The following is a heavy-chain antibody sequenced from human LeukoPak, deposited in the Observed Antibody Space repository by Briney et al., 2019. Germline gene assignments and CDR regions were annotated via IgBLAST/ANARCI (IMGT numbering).Heavy chain of an antibody. CDR3: AKITSGTWLIDY. D-gene: IGHD6-13*01. CDR1: GFTFRTYS. Sequence: PGGSLRLSCAASGFTFRTYSMHWVRQAPGKGLEWVAYISDDGSNRYEADSVKGRFTVSRDNPKNTLYLEMNSLRPEDTAIYYCAKITSGTWLIDYWGQGILVAVSS. CDR2: ISDDGSNR. V-gene: IGHV3-30*18. J-gene: IGHJ4*02.